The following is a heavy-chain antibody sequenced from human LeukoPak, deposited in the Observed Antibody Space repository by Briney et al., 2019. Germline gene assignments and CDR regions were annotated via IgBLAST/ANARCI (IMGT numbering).Heavy chain of an antibody. V-gene: IGHV1-2*02. CDR1: GYTFTGYY. D-gene: IGHD3-9*01. J-gene: IGHJ5*02. CDR3: ARGGALRYFDWLLNEDWFDP. Sequence: ASVKVSCKASGYTFTGYYMHWVRQAPGQGLEWMGWINPNSGATNYAQKFQGRVTMTRDTSISTAYMEVSRLRSDDTAVYYCARGGALRYFDWLLNEDWFDPWGQGTLVTVSS. CDR2: INPNSGAT.